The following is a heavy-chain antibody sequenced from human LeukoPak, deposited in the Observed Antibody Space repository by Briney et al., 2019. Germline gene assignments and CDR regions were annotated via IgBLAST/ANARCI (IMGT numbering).Heavy chain of an antibody. CDR2: ISSRSSYI. J-gene: IGHJ4*02. CDR3: ARDSHAYYDILTGYGSLGY. V-gene: IGHV3-21*01. Sequence: GSLRLSCAASGFTFSSYSLNWVRQAPGKGLEGVSSISSRSSYIYYADSVKGRFTISRDNAKNSPSLQMTSLRAEATAVYSCARDSHAYYDILTGYGSLGYWGQGTLVTVSS. CDR1: GFTFSSYS. D-gene: IGHD3-9*01.